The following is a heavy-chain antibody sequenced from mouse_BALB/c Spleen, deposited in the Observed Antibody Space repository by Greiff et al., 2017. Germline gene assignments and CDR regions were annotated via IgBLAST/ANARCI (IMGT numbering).Heavy chain of an antibody. CDR1: GFSLTSYG. CDR3: ARDVHDGYGYAMDY. Sequence: VQLQESGPGLVAPSQSLSITCTVSGFSLTSYGVHWVRQPPGKGLEWLGVIWAGGSTNYNSALMSRLSISKDNSKSQVFLKMNSLQTDDTAMYYYARDVHDGYGYAMDYWGQGTSVTVSS. V-gene: IGHV2-9*02. J-gene: IGHJ4*01. CDR2: IWAGGST. D-gene: IGHD2-3*01.